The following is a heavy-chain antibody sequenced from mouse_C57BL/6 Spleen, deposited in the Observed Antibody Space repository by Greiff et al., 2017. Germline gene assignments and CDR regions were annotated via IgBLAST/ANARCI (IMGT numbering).Heavy chain of an antibody. V-gene: IGHV1-61*01. CDR3: ARTYEGDYYAMDY. CDR2: IYPSDSET. D-gene: IGHD2-3*01. Sequence: QVQLQQPGAELVRPGSSVKLSCKASGYTFTSYWMDWVKQRPGQGLEWIGNIYPSDSETHYNQKFKGKATLTVDKSSSTAYMQLSSLTSEDSAVYYCARTYEGDYYAMDYWGQGTSVTVSS. CDR1: GYTFTSYW. J-gene: IGHJ4*01.